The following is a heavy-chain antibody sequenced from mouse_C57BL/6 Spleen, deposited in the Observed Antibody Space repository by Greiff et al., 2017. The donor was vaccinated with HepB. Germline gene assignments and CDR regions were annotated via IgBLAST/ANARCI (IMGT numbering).Heavy chain of an antibody. D-gene: IGHD1-1*01. Sequence: QVQLQQSGTELVKPGASVKLSCKASGYTFTSYWMHWVKQRPGQGLEWIGNINPSNGGTNYNEKFKSKATLTVDKSSSTAYMQISSLTSEDSAVYYCASYYYGSSPLYAMDYWGQGTSVTVSS. CDR2: INPSNGGT. V-gene: IGHV1-53*01. CDR3: ASYYYGSSPLYAMDY. CDR1: GYTFTSYW. J-gene: IGHJ4*01.